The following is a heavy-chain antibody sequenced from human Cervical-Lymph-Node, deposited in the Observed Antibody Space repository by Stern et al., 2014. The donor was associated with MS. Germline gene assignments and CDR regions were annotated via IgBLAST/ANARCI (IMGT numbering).Heavy chain of an antibody. V-gene: IGHV3-30*04. CDR2: MSYDGSHK. D-gene: IGHD2-15*01. Sequence: VQLVQSGGGVVQPGRSLRLSCAASGFSFRSYGLHWVRQAPGKGLEWVARMSYDGSHKLYADSVKGRFTISRDNSKNALFLQMNSLRAEDTAVYYCARQHCSGGSCLSRLGPDCWGQGTLVTVSS. CDR3: ARQHCSGGSCLSRLGPDC. J-gene: IGHJ4*02. CDR1: GFSFRSYG.